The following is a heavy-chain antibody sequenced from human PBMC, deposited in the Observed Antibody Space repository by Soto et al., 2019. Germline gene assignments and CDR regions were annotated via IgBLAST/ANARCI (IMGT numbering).Heavy chain of an antibody. V-gene: IGHV1-46*01. J-gene: IGHJ4*02. CDR3: ARGGYYYDSSGYYKMNY. CDR2: INPSGGST. CDR1: GYTFTSYY. Sequence: ASVKVSCKASGYTFTSYYMHWVRQAPGQGLEWMGIINPSGGSTSYAQKFQGRVTMTWDTSTSTVYMELSSLRSEDTAVYYCARGGYYYDSSGYYKMNYWGQGTLVTVSS. D-gene: IGHD3-22*01.